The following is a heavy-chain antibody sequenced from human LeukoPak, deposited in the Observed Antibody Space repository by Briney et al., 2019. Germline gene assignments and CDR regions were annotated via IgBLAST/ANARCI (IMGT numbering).Heavy chain of an antibody. CDR1: GFTFSSYE. CDR3: ARGSWGTDY. CDR2: ISSGGTTI. Sequence: GGSLRLSCATSGFTFSSYEMNWVRQAPGKGLEWVSYISSGGTTIYYADSVKGRFTISRDNARNSLYLQMNSLRAEDTAVYYCARGSWGTDYWSQGTLVTVSS. J-gene: IGHJ4*02. D-gene: IGHD3-16*01. V-gene: IGHV3-48*03.